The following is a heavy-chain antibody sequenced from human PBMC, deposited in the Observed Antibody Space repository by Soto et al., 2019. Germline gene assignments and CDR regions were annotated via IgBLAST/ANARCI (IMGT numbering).Heavy chain of an antibody. CDR1: GGTFSSYV. Sequence: QVQLVQSGAEVKKPGSSVKVSCKASGGTFSSYVMTWVRQAPGQGLEWMGRIIPMFGITDYAPKFQGRVTITADKSTTTAYMELSSLRSEDTAIYYCARDRALNNAAVGMAYWGQGTLVTVSS. J-gene: IGHJ4*02. CDR2: IIPMFGIT. CDR3: ARDRALNNAAVGMAY. D-gene: IGHD6-13*01. V-gene: IGHV1-69*04.